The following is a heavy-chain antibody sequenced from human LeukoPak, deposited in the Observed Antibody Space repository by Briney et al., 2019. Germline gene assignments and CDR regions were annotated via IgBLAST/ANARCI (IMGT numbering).Heavy chain of an antibody. V-gene: IGHV4-59*01. CDR3: ARGADSSGYYSIFYFDY. J-gene: IGHJ4*02. CDR2: IYYSGST. CDR1: GGYISSYY. D-gene: IGHD3-22*01. Sequence: SETLSLTCTVSGGYISSYYWNWIRQPPGKGLEWIGYIYYSGSTNYNPSLKSRVTISVDTSKNQFSRKLSSVTAADTAVYYCARGADSSGYYSIFYFDYWGQGTLVTVSS.